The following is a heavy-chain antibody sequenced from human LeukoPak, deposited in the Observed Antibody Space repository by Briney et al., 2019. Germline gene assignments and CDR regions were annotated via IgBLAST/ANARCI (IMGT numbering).Heavy chain of an antibody. CDR1: GGSISLSYYY. D-gene: IGHD6-19*01. CDR2: IYSRGNT. V-gene: IGHV4-39*07. J-gene: IGHJ4*02. CDR3: AKWRRGGWSLDY. Sequence: SETLSLTCSVSGGSISLSYYYWGWIRQPPGKALEWIGSIYSRGNTYYNPSLKSRVIILIDTAKNHFSLNLSSVTAADTAVYYCAKWRRGGWSLDYWGQGTLVTVSS.